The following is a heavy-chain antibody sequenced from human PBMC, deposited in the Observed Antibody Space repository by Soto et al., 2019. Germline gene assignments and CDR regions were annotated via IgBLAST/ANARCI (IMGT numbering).Heavy chain of an antibody. CDR1: GGTFSIYA. J-gene: IGHJ6*02. D-gene: IGHD2-2*01. CDR3: ARYPRIVVVPAAIYSVDYYYGMDV. V-gene: IGHV1-69*13. Sequence: SVKVSCKASGGTFSIYAISWVRQAPGQGLEWMGGIIPIFGTANYAQKFQGRVTITADESTSTAYMELSSLRSEDTAVYYCARYPRIVVVPAAIYSVDYYYGMDVWGQGTTVTVSS. CDR2: IIPIFGTA.